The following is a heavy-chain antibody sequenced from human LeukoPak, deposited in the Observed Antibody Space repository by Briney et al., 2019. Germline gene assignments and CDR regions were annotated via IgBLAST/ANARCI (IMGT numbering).Heavy chain of an antibody. V-gene: IGHV3-64D*09. CDR2: ISSNGGST. CDR1: GFTFSSYA. J-gene: IGHJ4*02. CDR3: VKGHIAVAGSDY. Sequence: GGSLRLSCSASGFTFSSYAMHWVRQAPGKGLESVSAISSNGGSTYYADSVKGRFTISRDNSKNTLYLQMSSLRAEDTAVYYCVKGHIAVAGSDYWGQGTLVTVSS. D-gene: IGHD6-19*01.